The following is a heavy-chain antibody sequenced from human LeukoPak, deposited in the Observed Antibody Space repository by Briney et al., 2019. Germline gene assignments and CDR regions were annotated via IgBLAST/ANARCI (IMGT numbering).Heavy chain of an antibody. Sequence: GGSLRLSCAASGFTFSNYAMSWVRQAPGKGLEWVSVISGSGGSTYYADSMKGRFTISRDNSKNMVFLQMNSLRAEDTAVYYCAKDWNSPWDIVVVPPFFGYWGQGTLVTVSS. CDR2: ISGSGGST. CDR1: GFTFSNYA. J-gene: IGHJ4*02. V-gene: IGHV3-23*01. CDR3: AKDWNSPWDIVVVPPFFGY. D-gene: IGHD2-2*01.